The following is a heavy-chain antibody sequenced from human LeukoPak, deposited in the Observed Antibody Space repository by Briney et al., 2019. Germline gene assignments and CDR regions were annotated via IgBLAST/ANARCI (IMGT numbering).Heavy chain of an antibody. CDR1: GFTFSSYA. J-gene: IGHJ4*02. CDR3: ARDTSQSNTVTYFDY. CDR2: IDNSSAYI. Sequence: GGSLKLSCAASGFTFSSYAMSWVRQAPGKGLEWVSFIDNSSAYIYYAGSVKGRFTISRDNAKNSLYLQMNSLRAEDTAVYYCARDTSQSNTVTYFDYWGQGTLVTVSS. D-gene: IGHD4-11*01. V-gene: IGHV3-21*01.